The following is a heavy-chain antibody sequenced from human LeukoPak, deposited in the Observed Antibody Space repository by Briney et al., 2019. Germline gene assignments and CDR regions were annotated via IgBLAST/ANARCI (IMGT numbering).Heavy chain of an antibody. Sequence: SGPTLVNPTQTLTLTCTFSGFSLNTTGVGVAWIRQPPGKALEWLALIYWDDDKRYSPSLKSRLAITKDTSKNQVVLTMTNMDPVDAATYYCTHTDTPYCGGDCSSIWGQGTMVTVSS. D-gene: IGHD2-21*02. CDR1: GFSLNTTGVG. CDR3: THTDTPYCGGDCSSI. CDR2: IYWDDDK. J-gene: IGHJ3*02. V-gene: IGHV2-5*02.